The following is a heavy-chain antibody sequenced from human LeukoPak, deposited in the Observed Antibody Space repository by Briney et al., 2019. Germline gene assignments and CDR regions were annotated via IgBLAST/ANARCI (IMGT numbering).Heavy chain of an antibody. CDR1: GFTFSSYA. CDR3: AKDGSSGWDHLYYFDY. Sequence: EGSLRLSCAASGFTFSSYAMSWVRQAPGKGLEWVSAISGSGGSTYYADSVKGRFTISRDNSKNTLYLQMNSLRAEDTAVYYCAKDGSSGWDHLYYFDYWGQGTLVTVSS. V-gene: IGHV3-23*01. CDR2: ISGSGGST. D-gene: IGHD6-19*01. J-gene: IGHJ4*02.